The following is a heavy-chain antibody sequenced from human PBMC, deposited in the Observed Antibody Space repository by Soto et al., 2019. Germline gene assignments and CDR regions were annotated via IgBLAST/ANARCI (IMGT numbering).Heavy chain of an antibody. CDR2: IYYSGST. Sequence: SETLSLTCTVSGGSISSYYWSWIRQPPGKGLEWIGYIYYSGSTNYNPSLKSRVTISVDTSKNQFSLKLSSVTAADTAVYYCARLSKGGGWFGKGGYYYYGMDVWGQGTTVTVSS. V-gene: IGHV4-59*08. CDR3: ARLSKGGGWFGKGGYYYYGMDV. J-gene: IGHJ6*02. CDR1: GGSISSYY. D-gene: IGHD3-10*01.